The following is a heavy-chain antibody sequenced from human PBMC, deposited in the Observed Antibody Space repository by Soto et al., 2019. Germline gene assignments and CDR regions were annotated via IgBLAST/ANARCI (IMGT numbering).Heavy chain of an antibody. V-gene: IGHV3-30*18. Sequence: GGSLRISSAASGFTCSSYAMHWVRKAPGKGLEWVAVISYDGSNKYYADSVKGRFTISRDNSKNTLYLQMNSLRAEDTAVYYCAKDGYSGYDLDYWGQGT. CDR2: ISYDGSNK. J-gene: IGHJ4*02. CDR1: GFTCSSYA. D-gene: IGHD5-12*01. CDR3: AKDGYSGYDLDY.